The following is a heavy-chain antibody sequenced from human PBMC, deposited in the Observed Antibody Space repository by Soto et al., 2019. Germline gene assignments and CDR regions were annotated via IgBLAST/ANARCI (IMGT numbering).Heavy chain of an antibody. D-gene: IGHD3-16*01. CDR2: IYYSGSS. Sequence: ASETLSLTCSVSGGSISGDYYWSWIRQSPEKGLECIGYIYYSGSSYSNPALQSRLSMSLDTSKNQFSLKLRSVTAADTAVYYCANGGARCPGYFDSPSQGALVTVSS. CDR3: ANGGARCPGYFDS. V-gene: IGHV4-30-4*08. CDR1: GGSISGDYY. J-gene: IGHJ4*02.